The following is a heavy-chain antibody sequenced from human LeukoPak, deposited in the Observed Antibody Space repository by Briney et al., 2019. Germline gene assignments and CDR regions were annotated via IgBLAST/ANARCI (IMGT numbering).Heavy chain of an antibody. CDR1: GYSFTSYW. Sequence: GESLKISCKGSGYSFTSYWIGWVRQMPGKGLEWMGIIYPGDSDTRYSPSFQGQATISADKSISTAYLQWSSLKASDTAMYYCARPTSSGWYGGEEVGAFDIWGQGTMVTVSS. CDR2: IYPGDSDT. CDR3: ARPTSSGWYGGEEVGAFDI. V-gene: IGHV5-51*01. J-gene: IGHJ3*02. D-gene: IGHD6-19*01.